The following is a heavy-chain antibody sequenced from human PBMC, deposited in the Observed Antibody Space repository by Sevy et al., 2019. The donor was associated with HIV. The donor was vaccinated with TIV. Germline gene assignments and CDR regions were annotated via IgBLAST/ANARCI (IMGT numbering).Heavy chain of an antibody. Sequence: GGYLRLSCAASGFTFSSYWMSWVRQAPGKGLEWVANIKQDGSEKYYVDSVKGRFTISRDNAKNSLYLQMNSLRAEDTAVYYSARDQPRNYYVRSGSRGPLNIWGQGTMVTVSS. J-gene: IGHJ3*02. CDR2: IKQDGSEK. D-gene: IGHD3-22*01. CDR3: ARDQPRNYYVRSGSRGPLNI. V-gene: IGHV3-7*01. CDR1: GFTFSSYW.